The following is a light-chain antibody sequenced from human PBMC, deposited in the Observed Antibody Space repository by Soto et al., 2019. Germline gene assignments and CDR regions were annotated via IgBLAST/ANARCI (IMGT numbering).Light chain of an antibody. CDR2: EVT. V-gene: IGLV2-23*02. J-gene: IGLJ2*01. Sequence: QSVLTQPASVSGSPGQSITISCTGTSSDVGSFNLVSWYQHHPGKAPNLIIYEVTKRPSGVSNRFSGSKSGNTASLTISGLQAEDEAVYFCCSYAGTTTLLFGGGTKLTVL. CDR1: SSDVGSFNL. CDR3: CSYAGTTTLL.